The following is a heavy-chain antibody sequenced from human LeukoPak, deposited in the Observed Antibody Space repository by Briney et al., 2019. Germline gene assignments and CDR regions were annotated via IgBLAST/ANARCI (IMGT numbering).Heavy chain of an antibody. V-gene: IGHV4-59*08. Sequence: SETLSLTCTISGGSISSYYWSWIRQPPGKGLEWIGYIYYSGSTNYNPSLKSRVTISVDTSKNQFSLKLSSVTAADTAVYYCARRQDDSSGYYFDYWGQGTLVTVSS. J-gene: IGHJ4*02. D-gene: IGHD3-22*01. CDR3: ARRQDDSSGYYFDY. CDR1: GGSISSYY. CDR2: IYYSGST.